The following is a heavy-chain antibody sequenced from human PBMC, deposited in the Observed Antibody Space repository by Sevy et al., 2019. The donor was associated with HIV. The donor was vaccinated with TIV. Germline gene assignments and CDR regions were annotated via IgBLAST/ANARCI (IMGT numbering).Heavy chain of an antibody. CDR3: AKDSYFDNTLFDY. V-gene: IGHV3-23*01. CDR2: ISGSGGST. D-gene: IGHD3-22*01. Sequence: GGYLRLSCAASGFTFSSYAMSWVRQAPGKGLEWVSAISGSGGSTYYADSVKGRFTISRDNSKNTLYLQMNSLRAEDTAVYYCAKDSYFDNTLFDYWGQGTLVTVSS. J-gene: IGHJ4*02. CDR1: GFTFSSYA.